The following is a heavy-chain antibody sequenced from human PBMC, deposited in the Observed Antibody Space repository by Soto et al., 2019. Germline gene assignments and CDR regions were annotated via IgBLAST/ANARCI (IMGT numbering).Heavy chain of an antibody. J-gene: IGHJ4*02. CDR1: GFTVSSNY. D-gene: IGHD2-2*01. V-gene: IGHV3-53*02. CDR2: IYSGGST. Sequence: EVQLVETGGGLIQPGGSLRLSCAASGFTVSSNYMSWVRQAPGKGLEWVSVIYSGGSTYYADSVKGRFTLSRDNSKNTLDLQMNSLRVEDTAVYYCARDRCSSTNCYYDYWGQGILVTVSS. CDR3: ARDRCSSTNCYYDY.